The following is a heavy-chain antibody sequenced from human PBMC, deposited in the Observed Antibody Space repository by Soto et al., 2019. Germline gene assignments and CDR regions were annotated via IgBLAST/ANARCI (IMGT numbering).Heavy chain of an antibody. CDR2: IWYDGSNK. Sequence: QVQLVESGGGVVQPGRSLRLSCAASGFTFSSYGMHWVRQAPGKGLEWVAVIWYDGSNKYYADSVKGRFTISRDNSKNTLYLQMNSLRADDTAVYYCARDPAVAGTPHFDYWGQGTLVTVSS. CDR1: GFTFSSYG. D-gene: IGHD6-19*01. V-gene: IGHV3-33*01. J-gene: IGHJ4*02. CDR3: ARDPAVAGTPHFDY.